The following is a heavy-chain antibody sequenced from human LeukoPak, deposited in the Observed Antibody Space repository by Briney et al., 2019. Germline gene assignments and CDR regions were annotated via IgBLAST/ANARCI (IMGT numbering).Heavy chain of an antibody. CDR1: GGSISSYY. CDR3: VRHLKRKDYGDYGPCFDY. Sequence: PSETLSLTCTVFGGSISSYYWSWIRQPPGKGLEWIGYIYDSGSTNYNPSLKSRVTISADTSNNQFSLKLSSVTAADTAVYYCVRHLKRKDYGDYGPCFDYWGQGTLVTVSS. V-gene: IGHV4-59*08. D-gene: IGHD4-17*01. CDR2: IYDSGST. J-gene: IGHJ4*02.